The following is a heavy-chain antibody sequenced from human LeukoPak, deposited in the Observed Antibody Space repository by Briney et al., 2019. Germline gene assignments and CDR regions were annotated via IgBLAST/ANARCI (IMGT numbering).Heavy chain of an antibody. CDR3: AKDLGIAAAGTALDI. Sequence: GGSLRLSCAASGFTFSNAWMSWVRQAPGKGLEWVGRIKSKTDGGTTDYAAPVKGRFTISRDNSKNTLYLQMNSLRAEDTAVYYCAKDLGIAAAGTALDIWGQGTMVTVSS. V-gene: IGHV3-15*01. J-gene: IGHJ3*02. CDR2: IKSKTDGGTT. CDR1: GFTFSNAW. D-gene: IGHD6-13*01.